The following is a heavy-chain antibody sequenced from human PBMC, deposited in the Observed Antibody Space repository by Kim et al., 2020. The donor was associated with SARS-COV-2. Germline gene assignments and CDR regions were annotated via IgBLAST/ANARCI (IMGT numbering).Heavy chain of an antibody. CDR2: N. CDR3: ARGGSGWSLDC. D-gene: IGHD6-19*01. Sequence: NDYVLSVKSRITINLDTSRNQFSRQLSSVTPEDTAVYYCARGGSGWSLDCWGQGTLVTVSS. V-gene: IGHV6-1*01. J-gene: IGHJ4*02.